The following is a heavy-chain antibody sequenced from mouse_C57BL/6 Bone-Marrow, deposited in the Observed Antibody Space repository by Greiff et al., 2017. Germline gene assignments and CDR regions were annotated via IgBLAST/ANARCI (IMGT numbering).Heavy chain of an antibody. Sequence: EVKLMESGGGLVQPKGSLKLSCAASGFSFNTYAMNWVRQAPGKGLEWVARIRSKSNNYATYYADSVKDRFTISRDDSESMLYLQMNNLKTEDTAMYYCVRNYRTWFAYWGQGTLVTVSA. J-gene: IGHJ3*01. CDR1: GFSFNTYA. V-gene: IGHV10-1*01. CDR2: IRSKSNNYAT. CDR3: VRNYRTWFAY. D-gene: IGHD2-14*01.